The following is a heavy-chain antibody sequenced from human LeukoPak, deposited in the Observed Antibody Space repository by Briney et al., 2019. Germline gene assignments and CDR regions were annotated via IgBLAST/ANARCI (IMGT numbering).Heavy chain of an antibody. Sequence: GGSLRLSCAASGFAVSSNYMSWVRQAPGKGLDWVSGIYSGGSTFYADSVKGRFTISRDNSKNILYLQMNSLRAEDTAVYYCARERSRLHSSSWSWGQGTLVTVSS. D-gene: IGHD6-13*01. CDR2: IYSGGST. V-gene: IGHV3-53*01. CDR1: GFAVSSNY. J-gene: IGHJ5*02. CDR3: ARERSRLHSSSWS.